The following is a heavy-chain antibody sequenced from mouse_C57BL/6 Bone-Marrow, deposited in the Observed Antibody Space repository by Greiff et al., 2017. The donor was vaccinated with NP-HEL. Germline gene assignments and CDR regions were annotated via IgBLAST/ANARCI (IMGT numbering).Heavy chain of an antibody. CDR3: VSLRLYYGSPWFAY. Sequence: EVQLVESGGGLVQPKGSLKLSCAASGFSFNTYAMNWVRQAPGKGLEWVARIRSKSNNYATYYADSVKDRFTISRDDSESMLYLQMNNLKTEDTAMYYCVSLRLYYGSPWFAYWGQGTLVTVSA. V-gene: IGHV10-1*01. D-gene: IGHD1-1*01. CDR2: IRSKSNNYAT. CDR1: GFSFNTYA. J-gene: IGHJ3*01.